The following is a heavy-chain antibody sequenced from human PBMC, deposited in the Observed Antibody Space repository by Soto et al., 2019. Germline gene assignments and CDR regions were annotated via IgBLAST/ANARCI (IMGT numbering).Heavy chain of an antibody. Sequence: ASVKVSCKASGSTFTSYDINWVRQATGQGLEYLGWMNPNSGDTAYVQKFQGRLTMTWDTSITTAYIELSGLRSEDTALYFCARGVKYGAYSRWFDPWGQGTLVTVSS. CDR1: GSTFTSYD. CDR3: ARGVKYGAYSRWFDP. V-gene: IGHV1-8*01. CDR2: MNPNSGDT. J-gene: IGHJ5*02. D-gene: IGHD4-17*01.